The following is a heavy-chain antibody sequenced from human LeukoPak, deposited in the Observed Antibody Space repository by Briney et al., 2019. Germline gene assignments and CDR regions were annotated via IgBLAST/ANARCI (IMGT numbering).Heavy chain of an antibody. CDR2: IDPNTGDS. Sequence: GASVKVSCKASEYTFTGYYIHWVRQAPGQGLEWMGWIDPNTGDSNYVQKFQGRATMTRDTSISTAYMELSGLRSDDTAVYYCARANMVRGVGLFFDRNWFDPWGQGTLVTVSS. CDR1: EYTFTGYY. V-gene: IGHV1-2*02. J-gene: IGHJ5*02. CDR3: ARANMVRGVGLFFDRNWFDP. D-gene: IGHD3-10*01.